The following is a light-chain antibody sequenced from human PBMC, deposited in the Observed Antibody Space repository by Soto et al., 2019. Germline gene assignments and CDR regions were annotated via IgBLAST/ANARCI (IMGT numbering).Light chain of an antibody. J-gene: IGLJ3*02. CDR2: DVT. Sequence: QSALTQPASVSGSPGQSITISCTGTSSDVGAYNYVCWYQQHPDKAPKLIIYDVTNRPSGVSNRFSGSKSDNTASLSISGLQAEDEADYYCSSYTSTNTVVFGGGTKLTVL. CDR1: SSDVGAYNY. V-gene: IGLV2-14*01. CDR3: SSYTSTNTVV.